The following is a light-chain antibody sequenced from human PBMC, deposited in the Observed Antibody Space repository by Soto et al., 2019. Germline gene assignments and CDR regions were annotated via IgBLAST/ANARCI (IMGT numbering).Light chain of an antibody. Sequence: EIVMTQSPATLSVSPGERATLSCRASQSVSSNLAWYQQKPGQAPRLLIYGASTRATGIPARFSGSGSGTEFTLTISSLQSEDFAVYYWQQYNNWSRITFGPGTKVDIK. V-gene: IGKV3-15*01. CDR3: QQYNNWSRIT. CDR1: QSVSSN. J-gene: IGKJ3*01. CDR2: GAS.